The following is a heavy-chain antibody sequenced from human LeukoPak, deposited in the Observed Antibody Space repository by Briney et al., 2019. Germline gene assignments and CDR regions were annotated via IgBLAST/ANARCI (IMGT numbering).Heavy chain of an antibody. CDR3: ARADALSYDFWGGYFEPGGYYFDY. J-gene: IGHJ4*02. Sequence: SQTLSLTCAISGDSVSSNSAAWNWIRQSPSRGLEWLGRTYYRSKWYNDYAVSVKSRITINPDTSKNQFSLQLNSVTPEDTAVYYCARADALSYDFWGGYFEPGGYYFDYWGQGTLVTVSS. CDR2: TYYRSKWYN. V-gene: IGHV6-1*01. CDR1: GDSVSSNSAA. D-gene: IGHD3-3*01.